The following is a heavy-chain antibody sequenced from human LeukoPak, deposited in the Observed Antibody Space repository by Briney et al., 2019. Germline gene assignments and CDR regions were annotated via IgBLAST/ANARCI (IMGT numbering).Heavy chain of an antibody. V-gene: IGHV4-59*08. CDR2: IHYTGGA. Sequence: PSETLSLTCTGGSISPYYWSWIRQSPGKGLEGIAQIHYTGGATYNPSLKSRVTISVDTSNNHLSLRLSSVTAADTAVYYCTRHAQTYYYGMDVWGQGTTVTVSS. J-gene: IGHJ6*02. CDR1: GSISPYY. CDR3: TRHAQTYYYGMDV.